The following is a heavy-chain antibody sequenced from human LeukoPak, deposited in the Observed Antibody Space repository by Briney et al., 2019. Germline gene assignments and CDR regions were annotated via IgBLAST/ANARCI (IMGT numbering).Heavy chain of an antibody. CDR2: ISGSGGST. CDR1: GFTFSSYA. J-gene: IGHJ5*02. D-gene: IGHD6-13*01. Sequence: HPGGSLRLSCAASGFTFSSYAMSWVRQAPGKGLEWVSAISGSGGSTYYADSVKGRFTISRDNSKNTLYLQMNSLRAEDTAVYYCAKDSSSWYIERDWFDPWGQGTLVTVSS. V-gene: IGHV3-23*01. CDR3: AKDSSSWYIERDWFDP.